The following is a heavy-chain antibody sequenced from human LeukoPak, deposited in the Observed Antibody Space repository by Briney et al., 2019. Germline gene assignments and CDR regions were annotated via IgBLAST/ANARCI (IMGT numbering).Heavy chain of an antibody. D-gene: IGHD7-27*01. V-gene: IGHV3-33*01. Sequence: GGSLRLSCAASGFAASEFTFSSYGMHWVRQAPGKGLEWVAVIWYDGSNKYYADSVKGRFTTSRDNSKNTLYLQMNSLRAEDTAVYYCTRGLGLWYFDLWGRGTLVTVSS. CDR3: TRGLGLWYFDL. CDR2: IWYDGSNK. J-gene: IGHJ2*01. CDR1: GFAASEFTFSSYG.